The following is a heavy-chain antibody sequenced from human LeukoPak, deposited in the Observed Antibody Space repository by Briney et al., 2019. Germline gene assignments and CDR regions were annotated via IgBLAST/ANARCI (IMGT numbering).Heavy chain of an antibody. V-gene: IGHV4-39*01. J-gene: IGHJ3*02. Sequence: PSETLSLTCSVVGGSLTSSNQYWGWIRQPPGKGLEWIGIIYYSGRTYYNPSLKSRATISVDTSKNQFSLKLSSVTAADTAVYYCARRAQRGYSYDYSAFDIWGQGTMVTVSS. CDR3: ARRAQRGYSYDYSAFDI. D-gene: IGHD5-18*01. CDR1: GGSLTSSNQY. CDR2: IYYSGRT.